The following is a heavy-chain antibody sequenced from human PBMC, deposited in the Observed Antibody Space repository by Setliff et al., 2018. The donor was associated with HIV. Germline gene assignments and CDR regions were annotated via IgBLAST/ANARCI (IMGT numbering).Heavy chain of an antibody. CDR3: ARGDNYYGSGSGAFDI. D-gene: IGHD3-10*01. CDR2: ISTYSDET. V-gene: IGHV1-18*01. Sequence: ASVKVSCKPSGYTFTTYGLSWARQAPGQGLEWMGWISTYSDETSYSQNLQGRLTMTTDTTTGTAYMELSSLRSEDTAVYYCARGDNYYGSGSGAFDIWGQGTMVTVSS. J-gene: IGHJ3*02. CDR1: GYTFTTYG.